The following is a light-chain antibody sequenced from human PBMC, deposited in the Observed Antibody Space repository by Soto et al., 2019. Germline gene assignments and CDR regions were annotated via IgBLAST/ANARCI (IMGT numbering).Light chain of an antibody. V-gene: IGKV3-15*01. CDR2: GAS. Sequence: ETVMTQSPDTLSVSPGESATLSCRASQDVSTNLAWFQQKPGQTPRLVLYGASKRATGIPARFSGSGSGRHFTLTISSLQSEDFGVYYCQHYNNCPPYSFGQGTKVDIK. CDR3: QHYNNCPPYS. J-gene: IGKJ2*03. CDR1: QDVSTN.